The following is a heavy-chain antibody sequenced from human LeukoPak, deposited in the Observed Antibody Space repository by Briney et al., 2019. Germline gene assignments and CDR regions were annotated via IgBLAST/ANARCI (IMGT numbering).Heavy chain of an antibody. Sequence: ASETLSLTCTVSGGSISSSSYYWGWIRQPPGKDLEWIESIYYSGITYYNPSLKSRVTISVDTSKNQFSLKVSSVTAADTAVYYCARQRGYRDAFDIWGPGTLVTVSS. CDR1: GGSISSSSYY. CDR3: ARQRGYRDAFDI. D-gene: IGHD3-3*01. CDR2: IYYSGIT. V-gene: IGHV4-39*01. J-gene: IGHJ3*02.